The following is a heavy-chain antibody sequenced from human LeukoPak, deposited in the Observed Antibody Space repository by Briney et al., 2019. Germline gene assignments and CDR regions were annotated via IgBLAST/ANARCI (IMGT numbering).Heavy chain of an antibody. D-gene: IGHD2-15*01. CDR3: ASQCSGGSCYSTDSFDY. CDR1: GFTFSSYS. J-gene: IGHJ4*02. CDR2: ISSSSSYI. Sequence: PGGSLRLSCAASGFTFSSYSMNWVRQAPGKGLEWVSSISSSSSYIYYADSVKGRFTTSRDNAKNSLYLQMNSLRAEDTAVYYCASQCSGGSCYSTDSFDYWGQGTLVTVSS. V-gene: IGHV3-21*01.